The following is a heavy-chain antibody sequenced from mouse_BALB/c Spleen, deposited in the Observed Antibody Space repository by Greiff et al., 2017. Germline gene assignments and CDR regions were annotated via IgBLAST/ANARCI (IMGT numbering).Heavy chain of an antibody. CDR1: GFTFSSYT. D-gene: IGHD6-1*01. Sequence: EVMLVESGGGLVQPGGSLKLSCAASGFTFSSYTMSWVRQTPEKRLEWVAYISNGGGSTYYPDTVKGRFTISRDNAKNTLYLQMSSLKSEDTAMYYCARHNPYAMDYWGHGTSVTVSS. CDR2: ISNGGGST. J-gene: IGHJ4*01. CDR3: ARHNPYAMDY. V-gene: IGHV5-12-2*01.